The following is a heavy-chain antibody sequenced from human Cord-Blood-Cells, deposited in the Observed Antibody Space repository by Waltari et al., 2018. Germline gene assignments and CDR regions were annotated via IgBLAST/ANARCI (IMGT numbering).Heavy chain of an antibody. D-gene: IGHD3-10*01. J-gene: IGHJ4*02. Sequence: QVQLVQSGAEVKKPGSSVKVSCKASGGTFSSYAISWVRQAPGQGLEWMGGINPIRGIANCAQKFQGRGTITADESTSTAYMELSSLRSEDTAVYYCARAVVRGVIDYWGQGTLVTVSS. CDR1: GGTFSSYA. V-gene: IGHV1-69*04. CDR3: ARAVVRGVIDY. CDR2: INPIRGIA.